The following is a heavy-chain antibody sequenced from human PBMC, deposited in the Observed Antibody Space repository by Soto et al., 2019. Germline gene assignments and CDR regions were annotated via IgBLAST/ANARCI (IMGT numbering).Heavy chain of an antibody. CDR2: INHSGST. D-gene: IGHD6-6*01. CDR3: ARGHIAARPSDY. Sequence: PSETLSLTCAVYGGSFSGYYWSWIRQPPGKGLEWIGEINHSGSTNYNPSLKSRVTISVDTSKNQFSLKLSSVTDADTAVYYCARGHIAARPSDYWGQGTLVTVSS. CDR1: GGSFSGYY. V-gene: IGHV4-34*01. J-gene: IGHJ4*02.